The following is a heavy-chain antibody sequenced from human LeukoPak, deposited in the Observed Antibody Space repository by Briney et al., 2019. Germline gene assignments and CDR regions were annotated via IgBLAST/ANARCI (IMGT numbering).Heavy chain of an antibody. Sequence: PSETLSPTCAVSGRPFSGYFWSWIRQSSGKGLEWIGEIHNSGTTNYNPSLNSRVTISEDTSKNQFYLNLSSVTAADTAVYYCARRYYYNLGSFPFDFWGQGTLVTVSS. J-gene: IGHJ4*02. CDR3: ARRYYYNLGSFPFDF. D-gene: IGHD3-10*01. CDR2: IHNSGTT. CDR1: GRPFSGYF. V-gene: IGHV4-34*01.